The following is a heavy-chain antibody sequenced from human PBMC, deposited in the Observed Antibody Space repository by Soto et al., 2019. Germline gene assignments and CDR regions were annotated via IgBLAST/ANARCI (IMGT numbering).Heavy chain of an antibody. Sequence: EVQLVESGGGLVQPGGSLRLSCAVAGYTFGNHWMHWVRQAPGKGLEWVSRMNSDGGIINYADSVKGRFTVSRDNARNTLYLQMNSLRVDDTAVYYCATAEVDYWGPGTLVTVSS. CDR1: GYTFGNHW. V-gene: IGHV3-74*01. J-gene: IGHJ4*02. CDR2: MNSDGGII. CDR3: ATAEVDY.